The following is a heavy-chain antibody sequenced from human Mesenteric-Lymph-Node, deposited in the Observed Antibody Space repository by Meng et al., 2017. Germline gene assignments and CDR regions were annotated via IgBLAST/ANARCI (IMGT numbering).Heavy chain of an antibody. D-gene: IGHD5-12*01. J-gene: IGHJ4*02. CDR1: DGFTTSDDYY. V-gene: IGHV4-30-4*01. CDR2: IHYSGTT. Sequence: VQLQEPGPGLVKPSQTLSPTCTVSDGFTTSDDYYWSWIRQPPGKGLEWIGYIHYSGTTYYNPSLKSRIAISLDTSKNQFSLNLNSVTAADAAVYYCARDSPGGYGYFDSWGQGTLVTVSS. CDR3: ARDSPGGYGYFDS.